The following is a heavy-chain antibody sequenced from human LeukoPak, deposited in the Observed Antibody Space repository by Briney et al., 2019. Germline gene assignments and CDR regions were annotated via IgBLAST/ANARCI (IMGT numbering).Heavy chain of an antibody. CDR1: GFTFSSYG. D-gene: IGHD6-19*01. CDR2: IRYDGSNK. Sequence: GGSLRLSCAASGFTFSSYGMHWVRQAPGKGLEWVAFIRYDGSNKYYADSVKGRFTISRDNSKNTLYLQMNSLRAEDTAVYYCAKEDRGSSGWYDYFDYWGQGTLVTVSS. V-gene: IGHV3-30*02. J-gene: IGHJ4*02. CDR3: AKEDRGSSGWYDYFDY.